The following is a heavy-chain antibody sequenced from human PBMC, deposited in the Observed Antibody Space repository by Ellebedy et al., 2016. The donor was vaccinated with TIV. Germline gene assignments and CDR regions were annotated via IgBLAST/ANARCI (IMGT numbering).Heavy chain of an antibody. CDR1: GYSFTNYW. Sequence: GESLKISCQASGYSFTNYWIGWVRQMPGKGLEWMGIIFPGDSDTTYSPSFQGQVTFSIDKSISTAHLQWSSLKASDTAMYYCARRLHRYSGRYPDAFDIWGQGTMVTVSS. CDR3: ARRLHRYSGRYPDAFDI. CDR2: IFPGDSDT. D-gene: IGHD1-26*01. J-gene: IGHJ3*02. V-gene: IGHV5-51*01.